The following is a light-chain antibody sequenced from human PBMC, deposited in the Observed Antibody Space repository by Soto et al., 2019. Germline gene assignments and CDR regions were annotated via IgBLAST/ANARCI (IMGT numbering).Light chain of an antibody. CDR3: QQYGTSRQT. J-gene: IGKJ1*01. V-gene: IGKV3-20*01. CDR1: QSVTSSY. CDR2: GAS. Sequence: DIVLTQSPGTLSLSPGERATLSCRASQSVTSSYLAWYQQKPGQAPRLVIYGASSRATGIPDRFTGSGSGTDFTLIISRLEPEDFAVYYCQQYGTSRQTFGQGTKVDIK.